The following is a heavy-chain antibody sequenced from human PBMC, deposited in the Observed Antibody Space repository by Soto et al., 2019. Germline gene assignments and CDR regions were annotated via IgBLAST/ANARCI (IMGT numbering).Heavy chain of an antibody. Sequence: GGSLRLSCAASGFTFSSYWMHWVRQAPGKGLEWVSYISSSSSTIYYADSVKGRFTISRDNAKNSLYLQMNSLRDEDTAVYYCARENYGDYLNWFDPWGQGTLVTVSS. CDR2: ISSSSSTI. J-gene: IGHJ5*02. CDR3: ARENYGDYLNWFDP. CDR1: GFTFSSYW. D-gene: IGHD4-17*01. V-gene: IGHV3-48*02.